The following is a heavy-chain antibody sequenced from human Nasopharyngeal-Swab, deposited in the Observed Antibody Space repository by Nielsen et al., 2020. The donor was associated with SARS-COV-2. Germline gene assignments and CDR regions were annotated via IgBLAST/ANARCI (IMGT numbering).Heavy chain of an antibody. Sequence: SETLSLTCTVSGGSISSSSYYWGWIRQPPGKGLEWIGSIYYSGSTYYNPSLKSRVTISVDTSKNQFSLKLSSVTAADTAVYYCARDDVKGYTFDSGQGTLVTVSS. CDR1: GGSISSSSYY. D-gene: IGHD5-24*01. CDR2: IYYSGST. CDR3: ARDDVKGYTFD. V-gene: IGHV4-39*07. J-gene: IGHJ4*02.